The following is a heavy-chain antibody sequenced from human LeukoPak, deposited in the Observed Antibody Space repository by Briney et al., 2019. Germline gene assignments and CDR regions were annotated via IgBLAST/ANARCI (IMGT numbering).Heavy chain of an antibody. Sequence: SETLSFTCTVSGGSITTSGYYWGWIRQSPGKGLEYFASIDSSGNAYYNPSLQSRVTISADTSKNQFSLKLSPVTAADTAVYYCTRDRGQWLVDYWGQGTLVTVSS. CDR3: TRDRGQWLVDY. D-gene: IGHD6-19*01. V-gene: IGHV4-39*07. CDR2: IDSSGNA. J-gene: IGHJ4*02. CDR1: GGSITTSGYY.